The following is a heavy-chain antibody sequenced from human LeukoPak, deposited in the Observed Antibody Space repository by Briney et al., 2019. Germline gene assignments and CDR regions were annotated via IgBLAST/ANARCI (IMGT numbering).Heavy chain of an antibody. Sequence: GGSLRLSCAASGFTFSSYSMNWVRQAPGKGLEWVSSISSSSAYIYYADSVKGRFTISRDNAKNSLYLQMNSLRAEDTAVYYCARDRATVTTSDGFDIWGQGTMVTVSS. CDR2: ISSSSAYI. CDR3: ARDRATVTTSDGFDI. J-gene: IGHJ3*02. D-gene: IGHD4-17*01. CDR1: GFTFSSYS. V-gene: IGHV3-21*01.